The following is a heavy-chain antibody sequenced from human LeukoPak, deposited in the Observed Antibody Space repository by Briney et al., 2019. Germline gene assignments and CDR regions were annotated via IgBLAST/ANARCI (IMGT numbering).Heavy chain of an antibody. CDR2: ISYDGSNK. V-gene: IGHV3-30*18. CDR1: GFSFSSYG. J-gene: IGHJ4*02. D-gene: IGHD1-20*01. Sequence: GGSLRLSCAASGFSFSSYGMHWVRQAPGKGLEWVAVISYDGSNKYYADSVKGRFTISRDNSKNTLYLQMNSLRAEDTAVYYCAKDPSYNWNYLTYWGQGTRVTVSS. CDR3: AKDPSYNWNYLTY.